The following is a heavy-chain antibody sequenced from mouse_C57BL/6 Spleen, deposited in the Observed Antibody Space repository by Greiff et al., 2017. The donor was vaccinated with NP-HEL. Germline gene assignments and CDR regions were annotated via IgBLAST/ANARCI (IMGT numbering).Heavy chain of an antibody. CDR1: GFTFSDYG. CDR3: AKLGQFAY. D-gene: IGHD4-1*01. J-gene: IGHJ3*01. Sequence: EVKVEESGGGLVKPGGSLKLSCAASGFTFSDYGMHWVRQAPEKGLEWVAYISSGSSTIYYADTVKGRFTISRDNAKNTLFLQMTSLRSEDTAMYYCAKLGQFAYWGQGTLVTVSA. CDR2: ISSGSSTI. V-gene: IGHV5-17*01.